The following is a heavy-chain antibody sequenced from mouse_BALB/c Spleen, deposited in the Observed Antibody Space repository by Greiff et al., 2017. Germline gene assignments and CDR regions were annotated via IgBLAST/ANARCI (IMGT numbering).Heavy chain of an antibody. J-gene: IGHJ2*01. V-gene: IGHV5-6-4*01. CDR1: GFTFSSYT. CDR3: TRAGTYFDY. D-gene: IGHD3-3*01. Sequence: DVKLVESGGGLVKPGGSLKLSCAASGFTFSSYTMSWVRQTPEKRLEWVATISSGGSYTYYPDSVKGRFTISRDNAKNTLYLQMSSLKSEDTAMYYCTRAGTYFDYWGQGTTLTVSS. CDR2: ISSGGSYT.